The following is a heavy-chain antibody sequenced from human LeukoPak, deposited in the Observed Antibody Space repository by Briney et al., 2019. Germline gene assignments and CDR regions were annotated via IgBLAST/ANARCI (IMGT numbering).Heavy chain of an antibody. CDR3: ATSGGTLGPTNYFAY. CDR2: INYSGST. V-gene: IGHV4-34*01. D-gene: IGHD3-16*01. Sequence: PSETLSLTCAVYGESFSGYYWSWIRQPPGKGLEWIGEINYSGSTNYNPSLKSRVTISVDTSKNQFSLKLSSVTAADTAVYYCATSGGTLGPTNYFAYWGQGTLVTISS. CDR1: GESFSGYY. J-gene: IGHJ4*02.